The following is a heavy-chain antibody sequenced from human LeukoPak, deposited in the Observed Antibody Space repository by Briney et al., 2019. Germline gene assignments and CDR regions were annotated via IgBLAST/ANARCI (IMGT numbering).Heavy chain of an antibody. J-gene: IGHJ3*02. Sequence: GGSLRLSCTASGFKFDDYGMTWVRQAPGKGLEWVSDNWNGDSRGYAHSVKGRFTISRDNAKNSLYLQMNSLRAEDTALYYCAREDGYNLDAFDIWGQGTMVTVSS. D-gene: IGHD5-24*01. CDR2: NWNGDSR. V-gene: IGHV3-20*04. CDR1: GFKFDDYG. CDR3: AREDGYNLDAFDI.